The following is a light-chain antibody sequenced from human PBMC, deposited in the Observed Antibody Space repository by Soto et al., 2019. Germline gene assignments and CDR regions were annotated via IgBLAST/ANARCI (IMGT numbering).Light chain of an antibody. Sequence: EIVMTQSPATLSVSPGESATLSCRASQRVSHNLAWYQQKPGQGPSLLFYGASFRATVVPARFSGSGSGTDFTRTISSLQSEDFASYFCQQSNNWPYTFGQGTKLEIK. CDR2: GAS. CDR1: QRVSHN. CDR3: QQSNNWPYT. V-gene: IGKV3-15*01. J-gene: IGKJ2*01.